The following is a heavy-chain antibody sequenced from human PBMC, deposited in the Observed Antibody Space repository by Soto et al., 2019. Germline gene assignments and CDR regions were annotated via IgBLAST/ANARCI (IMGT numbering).Heavy chain of an antibody. V-gene: IGHV3-66*04. J-gene: IGHJ4*02. CDR2: IYSGGST. CDR1: GFTVSSNY. CDR3: ERPGGLSGYPFDY. D-gene: IGHD3-22*01. Sequence: EVQLVESGGGLVQPGGSLRLSCAASGFTVSSNYMSWVRQAPGKGLEWVSVIYSGGSTYYADSVKGRFTISRDNSKNTLYLQMNSLRAEDTVVYYCERPGGLSGYPFDYWGQGTLVTVSS.